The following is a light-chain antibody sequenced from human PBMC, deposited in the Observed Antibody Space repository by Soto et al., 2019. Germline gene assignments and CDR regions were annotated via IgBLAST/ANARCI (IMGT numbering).Light chain of an antibody. CDR2: WAS. V-gene: IGKV4-1*01. Sequence: DIVMTQSPDSLAVSLGERATINCKSSQSVLYSSNNKNYLAWYQQKPGQPPKLLIYWASTRESGVPDRFSGRGSGTDFTLTISSLRAEDVAVYYCQQYYTTPLTFGGGTKVEIK. CDR1: QSVLYSSNNKNY. J-gene: IGKJ4*01. CDR3: QQYYTTPLT.